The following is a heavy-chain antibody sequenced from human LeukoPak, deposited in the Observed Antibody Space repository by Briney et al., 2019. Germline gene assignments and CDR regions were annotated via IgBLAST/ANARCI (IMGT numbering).Heavy chain of an antibody. Sequence: ASVRVSCKASGYTFTSYGISWVRQAPGQGLEWMGWISAYNGNTNYAQKFQGRLTMTTDTSTSTAYMELRSLRSDDTAMYYCARDSHPYGDYVDYWGQGTLVTVSS. D-gene: IGHD4-17*01. J-gene: IGHJ4*02. CDR3: ARDSHPYGDYVDY. CDR2: ISAYNGNT. CDR1: GYTFTSYG. V-gene: IGHV1-18*01.